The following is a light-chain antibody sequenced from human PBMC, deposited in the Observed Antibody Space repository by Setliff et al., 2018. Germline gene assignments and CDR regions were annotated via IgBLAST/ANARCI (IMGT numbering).Light chain of an antibody. CDR2: DVI. J-gene: IGLJ1*01. Sequence: QSALTQPRSVSGSPGQSVTISCTGTSSDVGGYNYVSWYQQHPGKAPKLMIYDVIKRPSGVPDRFSGSKSGNTASLTISGLQAEDEADYYCAAWDDSLSGLVFGTGTKVTVL. V-gene: IGLV2-11*01. CDR3: AAWDDSLSGLV. CDR1: SSDVGGYNY.